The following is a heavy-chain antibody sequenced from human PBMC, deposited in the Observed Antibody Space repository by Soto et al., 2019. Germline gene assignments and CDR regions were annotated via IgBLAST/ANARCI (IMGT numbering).Heavy chain of an antibody. V-gene: IGHV1-69*12. CDR1: GGTFSSYA. Sequence: QVQLVQSGAEVKKPGSSVKVSCKASGGTFSSYAISWVRQAPGQGLEWMGGIIPIFGTANYAQKFQGRATITADESTSTAYMDLSSLRSEETAVYYCAREGIVLEPAVREDYYYGMDVWGQGTTVTVSS. CDR2: IIPIFGTA. D-gene: IGHD2-2*01. CDR3: AREGIVLEPAVREDYYYGMDV. J-gene: IGHJ6*02.